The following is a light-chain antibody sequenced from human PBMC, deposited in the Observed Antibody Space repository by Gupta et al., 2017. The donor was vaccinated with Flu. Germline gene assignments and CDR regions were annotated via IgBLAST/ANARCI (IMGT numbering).Light chain of an antibody. Sequence: DIVMTQSPDSLAVSLGERATINCKSSQNILYSSNNKNYLAWYQQKPGQPPKLLIYWASNRESGVPDRFRGRGSGTDFTLTSSGRQAEDVAVYYVQQDYNTHTFGGGTKLEIK. CDR1: QNILYSSNNKNY. V-gene: IGKV4-1*01. CDR3: QQDYNTHT. CDR2: WAS. J-gene: IGKJ4*01.